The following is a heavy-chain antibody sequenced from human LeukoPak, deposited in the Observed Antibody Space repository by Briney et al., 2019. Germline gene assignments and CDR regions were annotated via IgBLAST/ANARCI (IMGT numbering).Heavy chain of an antibody. D-gene: IGHD2-2*01. CDR1: GFTFSSYG. Sequence: GGSLRLSCAASGFTFSSYGMHWVRQAPGKGLEWVTTISFDGSNKYYADSVKGRFTISRDNSKNALYLQMNSLRAEDSALYYCAKDSSSTRSFDYWGQGTLVTVSS. CDR3: AKDSSSTRSFDY. J-gene: IGHJ4*02. V-gene: IGHV3-30*18. CDR2: ISFDGSNK.